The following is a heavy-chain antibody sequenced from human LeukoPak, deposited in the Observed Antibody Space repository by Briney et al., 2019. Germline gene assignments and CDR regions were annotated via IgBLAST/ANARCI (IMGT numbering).Heavy chain of an antibody. Sequence: PGGSLRLSCAASGFTFSSYAMSWVRQAPGKGLEWVSGISGSGGSTYYADSVKGRFTISRDNSKNTLYLQVNSLSAEDTAVYYCARERQGIAVNWGQGTLVTVSS. CDR3: ARERQGIAVN. D-gene: IGHD6-19*01. CDR1: GFTFSSYA. J-gene: IGHJ4*02. V-gene: IGHV3-23*01. CDR2: ISGSGGST.